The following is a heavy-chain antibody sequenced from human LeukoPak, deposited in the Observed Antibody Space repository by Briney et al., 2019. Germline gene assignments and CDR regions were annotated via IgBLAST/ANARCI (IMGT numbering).Heavy chain of an antibody. CDR1: GFTVSTNY. Sequence: GGSLRLSCAASGFTVSTNYMSWVRQAPGRGLEWVSVIYSGGSSTYYADAVKGRFIISRDKSKNTLYLQMNSLRPEDTAVYYCARDFYGGNSEVVSWHFDLWGRGTLVSVSS. CDR3: ARDFYGGNSEVVSWHFDL. V-gene: IGHV3-66*01. J-gene: IGHJ2*01. D-gene: IGHD4-23*01. CDR2: IYSGGSST.